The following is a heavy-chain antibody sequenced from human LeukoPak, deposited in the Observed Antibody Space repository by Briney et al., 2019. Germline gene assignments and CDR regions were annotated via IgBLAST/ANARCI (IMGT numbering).Heavy chain of an antibody. Sequence: PSETLSLTCTVSGGSISGYYWSWIRQPPGKGLEWIGYIYYSGSTNYNPSLKSRVTISVDTSKNQFSLKLSSVTAADTAVYYCARARLDLPDAFDIWGQGTMVSVSS. CDR1: GGSISGYY. J-gene: IGHJ3*02. CDR2: IYYSGST. CDR3: ARARLDLPDAFDI. D-gene: IGHD3-22*01. V-gene: IGHV4-59*01.